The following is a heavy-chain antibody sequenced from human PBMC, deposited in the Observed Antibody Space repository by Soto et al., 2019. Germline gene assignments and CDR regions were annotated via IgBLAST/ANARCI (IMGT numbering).Heavy chain of an antibody. V-gene: IGHV3-7*01. CDR1: GFTFSRYP. D-gene: IGHD1-20*01. J-gene: IGHJ4*02. CDR2: IKQNASEK. CDR3: ARGYLSDY. Sequence: GGSLRLSCAASGFTFSRYPMYWVRQAPGNGLEWVANIKQNASEKYYVDSVKGRFTISRDDAKNSLYLQMNSLRADDTAVYYCARGYLSDYWGQGTLVTVSS.